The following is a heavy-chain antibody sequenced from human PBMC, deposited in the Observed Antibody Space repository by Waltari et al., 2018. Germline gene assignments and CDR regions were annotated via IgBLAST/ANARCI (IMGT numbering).Heavy chain of an antibody. CDR3: ARGRRHSYYYYMDV. J-gene: IGHJ6*03. V-gene: IGHV1-69*05. Sequence: QVQLVQSGAEVKKPGSSVKVSCKASGGTFSSYAISWVRQAPGQGLEWMGGISPIFGTANYAQKFQGRVTITTDESTSTAYMELSSLRSEDTAVYYCARGRRHSYYYYMDVWGKGTTVTVSS. D-gene: IGHD6-25*01. CDR2: ISPIFGTA. CDR1: GGTFSSYA.